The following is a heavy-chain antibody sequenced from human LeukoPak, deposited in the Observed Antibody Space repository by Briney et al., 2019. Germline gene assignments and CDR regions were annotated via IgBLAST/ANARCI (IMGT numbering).Heavy chain of an antibody. V-gene: IGHV4-31*03. CDR3: ARGVPIAIAAAGTGWFDP. Sequence: SQTLSLTYTVSGGSISSGGYYWSWIRQHPGKGLEWIGYIYYSGSTYYNPSLKSRVTISVDTSKNQFSLKLSSVTAADTAVYYCARGVPIAIAAAGTGWFDPWGQGTLVTVSS. J-gene: IGHJ5*02. CDR2: IYYSGST. D-gene: IGHD6-13*01. CDR1: GGSISSGGYY.